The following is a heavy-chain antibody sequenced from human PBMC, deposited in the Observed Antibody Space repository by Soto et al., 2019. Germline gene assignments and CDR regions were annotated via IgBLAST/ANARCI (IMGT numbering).Heavy chain of an antibody. D-gene: IGHD6-19*01. CDR3: ARDSSGWYHYYYGMDV. Sequence: GGSLRLSCAASGFTFSSYWMSWVRQAPGKGLEWVANIKQDGSEKYYVDSVKGRFTISRDNAKDSLYLQMNSLRAEDTAVYYCARDSSGWYHYYYGMDVWGQGTTVTVSS. CDR2: IKQDGSEK. J-gene: IGHJ6*02. CDR1: GFTFSSYW. V-gene: IGHV3-7*01.